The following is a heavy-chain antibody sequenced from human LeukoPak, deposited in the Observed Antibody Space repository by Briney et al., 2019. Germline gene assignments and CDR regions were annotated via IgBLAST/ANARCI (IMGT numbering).Heavy chain of an antibody. D-gene: IGHD2-2*01. J-gene: IGHJ5*02. CDR2: IYHSGST. Sequence: ASETLSLTCTVSGYSISSGYYWGWIRQPPGKGLEWIGSIYHSGSTYYNPSLKSRVTISVDTSKNQFSLKLSSVTAADTAVYYCARDPTAGYCSSTSCYGAWFDPWGQGTLVAVSS. CDR3: ARDPTAGYCSSTSCYGAWFDP. CDR1: GYSISSGYY. V-gene: IGHV4-38-2*02.